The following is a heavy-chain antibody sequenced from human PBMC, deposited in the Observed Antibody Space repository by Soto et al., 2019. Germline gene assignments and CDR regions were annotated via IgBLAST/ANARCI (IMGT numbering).Heavy chain of an antibody. CDR2: IIPIFGTA. J-gene: IGHJ5*02. CDR1: GVTFSSYA. D-gene: IGHD5-12*01. V-gene: IGHV1-69*13. Sequence: SVKVSCKASGVTFSSYAISWVRQSPGQGLEWMGGIIPIFGTANYAQKFQGRVTITADESTSTAYMELSSLRSEDTAVYYCARTGRWLQFAWFDPWGQGTLVTVSS. CDR3: ARTGRWLQFAWFDP.